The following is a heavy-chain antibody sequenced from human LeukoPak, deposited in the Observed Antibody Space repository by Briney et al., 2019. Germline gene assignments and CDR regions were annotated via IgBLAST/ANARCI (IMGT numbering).Heavy chain of an antibody. D-gene: IGHD1-14*01. CDR2: INPSGGST. CDR3: ARESGTGADY. V-gene: IGHV1-46*01. CDR1: GYTFTSYG. J-gene: IGHJ4*02. Sequence: ASVKVSCKASGYTFTSYGISWVRQAPGQGLEWMGIINPSGGSTSYAQKFQGRVTMTRDTSTSTVYMELSSLRSEDTAVYYCARESGTGADYWGQGTLVTVSS.